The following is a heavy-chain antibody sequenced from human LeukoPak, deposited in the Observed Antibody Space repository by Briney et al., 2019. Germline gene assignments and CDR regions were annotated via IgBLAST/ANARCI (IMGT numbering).Heavy chain of an antibody. CDR1: GFTFSSAW. V-gene: IGHV3-23*01. J-gene: IGHJ4*02. D-gene: IGHD1-26*01. Sequence: GGALRLSCAASGFTFSSAWRNWVRKAPGKGLEWVSAISGSGGSTYYADSVKGRVTISRDKSKNTLYLQMHSLRAEDTAVYYCPKASIPWEPLPYYFDYWGQGTLVTVSS. CDR2: ISGSGGST. CDR3: PKASIPWEPLPYYFDY.